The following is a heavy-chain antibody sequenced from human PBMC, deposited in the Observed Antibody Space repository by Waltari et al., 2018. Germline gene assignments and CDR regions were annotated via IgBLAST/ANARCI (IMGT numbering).Heavy chain of an antibody. D-gene: IGHD1-20*01. V-gene: IGHV1-69*04. CDR1: GGTFSSYA. CDR2: IIPILGIA. Sequence: QVQLVQSGAEVKKPGSSVKVSCKASGGTFSSYAISWVRQAPGQGLEWMGGIIPILGIANYEQKCQGRVTITADEATSTAYMELSSLRSEDTAVYYCASTPRITGRFDYWGQGTLVTVSS. CDR3: ASTPRITGRFDY. J-gene: IGHJ4*02.